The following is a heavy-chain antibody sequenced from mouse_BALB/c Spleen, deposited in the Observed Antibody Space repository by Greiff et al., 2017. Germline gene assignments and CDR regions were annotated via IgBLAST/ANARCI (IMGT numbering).Heavy chain of an antibody. J-gene: IGHJ3*01. D-gene: IGHD2-10*02. Sequence: VQLVESGAELARPGASVKMSCKASGYTFTSYTMHWVKQRPGQGLEWIGYINPSSGYTNYNQKFKDKATLTADKSSSTAYMQLSSLTSEDSAVYYCAREYGNYLFAYWGQGTLVTVSA. CDR3: AREYGNYLFAY. V-gene: IGHV1-4*01. CDR1: GYTFTSYT. CDR2: INPSSGYT.